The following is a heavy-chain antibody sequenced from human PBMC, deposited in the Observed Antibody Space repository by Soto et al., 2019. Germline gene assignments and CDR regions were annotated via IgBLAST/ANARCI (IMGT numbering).Heavy chain of an antibody. J-gene: IGHJ4*02. D-gene: IGHD3-10*01. V-gene: IGHV4-59*08. CDR1: GGSISSYY. Sequence: QVQLLESGPGLVKPSETLSLTCTVSGGSISSYYWSWIRQPPGKGLEWIGYIYSSGSTNYNPSLXSXVXIXLDTSKNQFSLKLSSVTAADTAVYYCARRYGGGFDYWGQGTLGTVSS. CDR3: ARRYGGGFDY. CDR2: IYSSGST.